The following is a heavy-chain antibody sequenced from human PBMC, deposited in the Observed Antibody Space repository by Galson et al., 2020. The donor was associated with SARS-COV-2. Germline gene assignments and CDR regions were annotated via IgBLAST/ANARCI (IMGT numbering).Heavy chain of an antibody. CDR2: ISGSGGAT. Sequence: GESLKIPCAAPGFTFSSYTVNWVRPAPGKGPEWVSAISGSGGATSYADSVKGRFTISRDNSTNTLYLQMNTLRAEDTAVYYCAKAAGADYLCGQWAQGTLVSVSS. V-gene: IGHV3-23*01. J-gene: IGHJ4*02. D-gene: IGHD4-17*01. CDR3: AKAAGADYLCGQ. CDR1: GFTFSSYT.